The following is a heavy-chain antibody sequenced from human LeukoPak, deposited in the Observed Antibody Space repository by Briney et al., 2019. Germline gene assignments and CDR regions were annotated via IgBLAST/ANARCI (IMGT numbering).Heavy chain of an antibody. Sequence: SVKVSCKASGGTFSSYVISWVRQATGQGLEWMGGIIPIFGTANYAQKFQGRVTITTDESTSTAYMELSSLRSEDTAVYYCARDIGYNWNYVLYYWGQGTLVTVSS. CDR1: GGTFSSYV. V-gene: IGHV1-69*05. J-gene: IGHJ4*02. D-gene: IGHD1-7*01. CDR2: IIPIFGTA. CDR3: ARDIGYNWNYVLYY.